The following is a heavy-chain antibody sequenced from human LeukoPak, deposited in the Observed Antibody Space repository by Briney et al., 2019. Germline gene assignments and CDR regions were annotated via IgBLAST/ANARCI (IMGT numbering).Heavy chain of an antibody. CDR3: AREKVDIVPAHYFDY. CDR2: ISYDGSNK. J-gene: IGHJ4*02. V-gene: IGHV3-30*04. CDR1: GFSFSSYA. D-gene: IGHD5-12*01. Sequence: QPGRSLRLSCAASGFSFSSYAMHWVRQDPGKGLEWVALISYDGSNKYYADSVKGRFTISRDNSKNTLYVQMNSLRAEDTAVYYCAREKVDIVPAHYFDYWGQGTLVTVSS.